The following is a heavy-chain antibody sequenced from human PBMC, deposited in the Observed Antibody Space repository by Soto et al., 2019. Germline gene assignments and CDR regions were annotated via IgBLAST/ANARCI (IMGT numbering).Heavy chain of an antibody. CDR2: IKEDGSEK. Sequence: GGSLRLSCAASGFTFSGYWMSWVRQAPGKGLEWVANIKEDGSEKNYVDSVRGRFTISRDNAMNSLYLEMNSLRAEDTAVYYCARSGSENDFWGQGTLVTVSS. J-gene: IGHJ4*02. CDR1: GFTFSGYW. V-gene: IGHV3-7*03. CDR3: ARSGSENDF. D-gene: IGHD5-12*01.